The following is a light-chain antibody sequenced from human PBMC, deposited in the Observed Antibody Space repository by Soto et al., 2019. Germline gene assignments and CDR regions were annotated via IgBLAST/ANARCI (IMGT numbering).Light chain of an antibody. J-gene: IGLJ1*01. CDR2: EVS. CDR3: SSYTSSSTPYV. Sequence: QSVLTQPASVSGSPGQSITISCTGTSSDVGGYNYVSWYQQHPGKAHKLMIYEVSKRPSGVSNRFSGSKSGNTASLTISGLQAEDEADYYCSSYTSSSTPYVFGTGTKVTVL. CDR1: SSDVGGYNY. V-gene: IGLV2-14*01.